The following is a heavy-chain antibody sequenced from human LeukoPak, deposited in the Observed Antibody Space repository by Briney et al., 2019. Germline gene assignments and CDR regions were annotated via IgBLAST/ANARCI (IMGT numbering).Heavy chain of an antibody. D-gene: IGHD5-24*01. J-gene: IGHJ4*02. CDR3: AKDDGYNTYNQYDY. V-gene: IGHV3-23*01. Sequence: GGSLRLSCAASGFTFSSYAMSWVRQAPGKGLEWVSAIIPSRATYYADSVKGRFTISRDNSKNTLSLQMNSLRAEDTAVYYCAKDDGYNTYNQYDYWGQGTLVTVSS. CDR2: IIPSRAT. CDR1: GFTFSSYA.